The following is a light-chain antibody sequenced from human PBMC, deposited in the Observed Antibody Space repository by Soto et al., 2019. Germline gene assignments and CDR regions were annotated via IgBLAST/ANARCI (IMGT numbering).Light chain of an antibody. Sequence: DIQMTQSPSTLSASVGDRVTITCRASQSISSWLAWYQQKPGKAPKLLIYDASSVQSGVPSRFSGSRSGTEFTLTISSLQPDDFASYYLQRYYIFMYTFGQGTKLEIK. CDR1: QSISSW. CDR2: DAS. J-gene: IGKJ2*01. V-gene: IGKV1-5*01. CDR3: QRYYIFMYT.